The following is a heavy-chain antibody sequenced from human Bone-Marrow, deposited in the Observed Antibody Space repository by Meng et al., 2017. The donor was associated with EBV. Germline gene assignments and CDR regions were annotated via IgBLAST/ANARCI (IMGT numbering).Heavy chain of an antibody. D-gene: IGHD6-13*01. J-gene: IGHJ4*02. CDR3: ASLAAAGPPFDY. CDR1: GGSTGMSNG. Sequence: QVEQQESRPGRVKPSGTLSLTCAVSGGSTGMSNGWSWVRQPPGKGLEWIGEIYHSGSNNYNPSLKSRVTISVDKSKNQFSLKLSSVTAADTAVYYCASLAAAGPPFDYWGQGTLVTVSS. CDR2: IYHSGSN. V-gene: IGHV4-4*02.